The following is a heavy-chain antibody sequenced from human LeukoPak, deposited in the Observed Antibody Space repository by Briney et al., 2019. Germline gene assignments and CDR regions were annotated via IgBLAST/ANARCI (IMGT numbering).Heavy chain of an antibody. J-gene: IGHJ5*02. CDR1: GGTFSSYA. V-gene: IGHV1-69*05. D-gene: IGHD6-13*01. CDR3: ARGGVAAAGNPDFDP. CDR2: IIPIFGTA. Sequence: GSSVKVSCKASGGTFSSYAISWVRQAPGQGLEWMGGIIPIFGTANYAQKLQGRVTMTTDTSTSTAYMELRSLRSDDTAVYYCARGGVAAAGNPDFDPWGQGTLVTVSS.